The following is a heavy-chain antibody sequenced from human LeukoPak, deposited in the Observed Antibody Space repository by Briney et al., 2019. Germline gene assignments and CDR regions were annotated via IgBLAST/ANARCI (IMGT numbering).Heavy chain of an antibody. CDR3: ARDADRHYYSSGSYFVY. V-gene: IGHV1-69*05. J-gene: IGHJ4*02. D-gene: IGHD3-10*01. Sequence: SVKVSCKASGYTFTNYHLHWVRQAPGQGLEWMGGIIPIFGTANYAQKFQGRVTITTDESTSTAYMELSSLRSEDTAVYYCARDADRHYYSSGSYFVYWGQGTLVTVSS. CDR2: IIPIFGTA. CDR1: GYTFTNYH.